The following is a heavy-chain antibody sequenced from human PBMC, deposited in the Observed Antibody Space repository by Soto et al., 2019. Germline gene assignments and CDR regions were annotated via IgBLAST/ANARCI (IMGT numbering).Heavy chain of an antibody. CDR3: ATGVRGRKICDY. CDR1: GGSFSGFY. Sequence: QVQLQQWGAGLLNPSETLSLTCAVYGGSFSGFYWTWMRQTPGKGLEWIGEINDRGTINYNPSLNKRVPISIHTSKNHVSLKLSSVTTADTAVYSCATGVRGRKICDYWGQGALVTVSS. V-gene: IGHV4-34*01. D-gene: IGHD3-10*01. CDR2: INDRGTI. J-gene: IGHJ4*02.